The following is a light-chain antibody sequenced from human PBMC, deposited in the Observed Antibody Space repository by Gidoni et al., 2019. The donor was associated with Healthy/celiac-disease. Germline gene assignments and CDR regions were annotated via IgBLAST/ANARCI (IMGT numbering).Light chain of an antibody. CDR1: QSVSNY. CDR2: DAS. J-gene: IGKJ4*01. CDR3: QKHSNWPLT. V-gene: IGKV3-11*01. Sequence: EIVLTHSPATLSLSPGDRATLPCRASQSVSNYLAWYQQKPGQAPRLLIYDASNRATGIPARFSGSGSGTDFTLTISSLEPEDFAVYYCQKHSNWPLTFGGGTKVEIK.